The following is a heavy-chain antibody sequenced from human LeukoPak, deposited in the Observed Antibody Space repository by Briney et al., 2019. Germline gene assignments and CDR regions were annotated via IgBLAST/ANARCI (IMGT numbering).Heavy chain of an antibody. CDR1: GGSISSGGYY. Sequence: SETLSLTCTVSGGSISSGGYYWSWIRQHPGKGLEWIGYIYYSGSTYYNPSLKSRVTISVDTSKNQFSLKLSSVTAADTAVYYCARHNATRKVPDYWGQGTLVTVSS. J-gene: IGHJ4*02. V-gene: IGHV4-39*01. D-gene: IGHD2-2*01. CDR3: ARHNATRKVPDY. CDR2: IYYSGST.